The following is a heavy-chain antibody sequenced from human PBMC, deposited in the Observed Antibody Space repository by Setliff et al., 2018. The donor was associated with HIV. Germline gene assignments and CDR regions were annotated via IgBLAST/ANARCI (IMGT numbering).Heavy chain of an antibody. D-gene: IGHD4-17*01. CDR3: ARGRGNDYGDYSYYYYMDV. CDR2: INPNSGGT. CDR1: GYTFAGYY. J-gene: IGHJ6*03. V-gene: IGHV1-2*02. Sequence: ASVKVSCKASGYTFAGYYIHWVRQAPGQGLEWMGWINPNSGGTNYVQKFQGRVTISMDASATTLYMELSSLRSEDTAVYYCARGRGNDYGDYSYYYYMDVWGKGTTVTVSS.